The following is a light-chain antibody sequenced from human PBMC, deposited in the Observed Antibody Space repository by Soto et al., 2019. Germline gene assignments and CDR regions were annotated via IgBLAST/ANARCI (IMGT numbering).Light chain of an antibody. CDR3: QSYDSSYV. CDR2: GNS. J-gene: IGLJ1*01. Sequence: QSVLTQPPSVSGAPGQRVTISCTGSSSNIGAGYDVHWYQQLPGTAPKLLIYGNSNRPSGVPDQFSGSKSGTSASLAITGLQAEDEADYYCQSYDSSYVFGTGTKVTVL. V-gene: IGLV1-40*01. CDR1: SSNIGAGYD.